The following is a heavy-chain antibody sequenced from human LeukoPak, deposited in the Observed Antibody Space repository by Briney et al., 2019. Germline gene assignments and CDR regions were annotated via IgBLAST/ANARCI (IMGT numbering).Heavy chain of an antibody. V-gene: IGHV4-34*01. Sequence: SETLSLTCAVYGGSFSGYYWSWIRQPPGKGLEWIGEINHSGSTNYNPSLKSRVTMSVDTSKNQFSLKLSSVTAADTAVYYCARDSDGYNYFDYWGQGTLVTVSS. J-gene: IGHJ4*02. D-gene: IGHD5-24*01. CDR1: GGSFSGYY. CDR2: INHSGST. CDR3: ARDSDGYNYFDY.